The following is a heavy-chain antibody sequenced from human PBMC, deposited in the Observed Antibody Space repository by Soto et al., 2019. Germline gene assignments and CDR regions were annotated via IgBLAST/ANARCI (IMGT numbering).Heavy chain of an antibody. Sequence: QVQLQESGPGLVKPSETLSLTCTVSGGSISSYYWSWIRQPPGKGLEWIGYIYYSGSTNYNPSLKSRVTISVDTSKNQFSLNLSSVTAADTAVYYCARGIAVTGRDGWLLPTTLYWYFDLWGRGTLVTVSS. CDR1: GGSISSYY. J-gene: IGHJ2*01. CDR2: IYYSGST. D-gene: IGHD1-26*01. CDR3: ARGIAVTGRDGWLLPTTLYWYFDL. V-gene: IGHV4-59*01.